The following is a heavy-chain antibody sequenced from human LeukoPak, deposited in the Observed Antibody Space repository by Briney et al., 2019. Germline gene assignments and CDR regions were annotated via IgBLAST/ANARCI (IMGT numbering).Heavy chain of an antibody. Sequence: PSETLSLTCTVSGGSISSGSYLWGWIRQPPGTGLGWIGSMYYGGSTYYNPSVMSRLTMPVDTSKTQFSLKPSSVTAAGRAVYCCGRLDSRHIDYWGQGTLVTVSS. V-gene: IGHV4-39*01. CDR1: GGSISSGSYL. CDR3: GRLDSRHIDY. D-gene: IGHD6-13*01. J-gene: IGHJ4*02. CDR2: MYYGGST.